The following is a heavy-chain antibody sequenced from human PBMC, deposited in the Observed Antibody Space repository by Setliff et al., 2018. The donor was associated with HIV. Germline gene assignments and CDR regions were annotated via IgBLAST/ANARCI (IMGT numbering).Heavy chain of an antibody. CDR1: GYTFSGYY. Sequence: ASVKVSCKASGYTFSGYYLHWVRRAPGQGLEWMGWINPNSGATNYAQSFQGRVTMTRDTSISTAYMDLSSLRPEDTAVYYCARETQTGTGSYLNWGQGTLVTVSS. J-gene: IGHJ4*02. V-gene: IGHV1-2*02. D-gene: IGHD3-10*01. CDR3: ARETQTGTGSYLN. CDR2: INPNSGAT.